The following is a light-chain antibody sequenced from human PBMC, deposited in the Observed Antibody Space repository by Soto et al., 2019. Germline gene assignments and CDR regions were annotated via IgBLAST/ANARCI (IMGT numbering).Light chain of an antibody. J-gene: IGKJ4*01. Sequence: EMVLTQSPATLSLSPGESASLSCRASQNVGHNFVWYQQKSGQPHRLLIHTASSRATGIPAMFSGYGSRTDFTLAISSLAPEDIAVYYCQQRSRWPRATFGGGTKVEIK. V-gene: IGKV3-11*01. CDR2: TAS. CDR1: QNVGHN. CDR3: QQRSRWPRAT.